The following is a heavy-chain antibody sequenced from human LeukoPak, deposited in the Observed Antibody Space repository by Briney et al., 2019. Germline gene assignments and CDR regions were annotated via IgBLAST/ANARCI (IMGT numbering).Heavy chain of an antibody. D-gene: IGHD4-23*01. V-gene: IGHV4-4*07. CDR3: ARYGGWFDP. Sequence: PSETLSLTCTVSGGSISSYYWSWIRQPAGKGLKWIGRIYTSGSTNYNPSLKSRVTMSVDTSKNQFSLKLSSVTAADTAVYYCARYGGWFDPWGQGTLVTVSS. CDR1: GGSISSYY. CDR2: IYTSGST. J-gene: IGHJ5*02.